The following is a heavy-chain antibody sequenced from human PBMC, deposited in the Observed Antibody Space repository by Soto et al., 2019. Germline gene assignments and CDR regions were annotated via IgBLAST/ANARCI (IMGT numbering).Heavy chain of an antibody. CDR1: GFTFRTNA. CDR2: ISYDGNNK. CDR3: AKNGYSSGWYGDY. Sequence: QVQLVESGGGVVQPGGSLRLSCAASGFTFRTNAMHWVRQAPGKGLEWVAVISYDGNNKYYADSVKGRFTISRDNSKNPLYLQMNSRRAEDTAVYYCAKNGYSSGWYGDYWGQGTLVTVSS. D-gene: IGHD6-19*01. J-gene: IGHJ4*02. V-gene: IGHV3-30*18.